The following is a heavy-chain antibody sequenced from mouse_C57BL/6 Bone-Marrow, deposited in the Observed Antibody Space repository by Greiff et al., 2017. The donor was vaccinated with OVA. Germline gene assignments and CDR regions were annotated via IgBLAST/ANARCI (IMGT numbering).Heavy chain of an antibody. D-gene: IGHD1-1*01. CDR2: LNPNYGTT. CDR1: GYSFTDYN. Sequence: EVKLMESGPELVKPGASVKISCKASGYSFTDYNMNWVKQSNGKSLEWIGVLNPNYGTTSYNQKFKGKATLTVDQSSSTAYMQLNSLTSEDSAVYYCASISYYGSSYDWYFDVWGTGTTVTVSS. CDR3: ASISYYGSSYDWYFDV. V-gene: IGHV1-39*01. J-gene: IGHJ1*03.